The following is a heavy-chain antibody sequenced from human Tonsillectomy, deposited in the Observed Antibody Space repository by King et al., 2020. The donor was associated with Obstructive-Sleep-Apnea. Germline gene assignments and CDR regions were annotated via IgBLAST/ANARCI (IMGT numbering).Heavy chain of an antibody. CDR1: GFTFSSYS. Sequence: QLVESGGGLVQPGGSLRLSCAASGFTFSSYSMNWVRQAPGKGLEWVSYISSSSSTIYYADSVKGRFTISRDNAKNSLYLQMNSLRAEDTAVYYCARGSRQQLTHFDYWGQGTLVTVSS. CDR2: ISSSSSTI. V-gene: IGHV3-48*04. J-gene: IGHJ4*02. CDR3: ARGSRQQLTHFDY. D-gene: IGHD6-13*01.